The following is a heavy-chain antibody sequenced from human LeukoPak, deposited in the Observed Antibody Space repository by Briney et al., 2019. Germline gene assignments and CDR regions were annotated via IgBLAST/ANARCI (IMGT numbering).Heavy chain of an antibody. J-gene: IGHJ4*02. CDR3: ARDTEAVAVRLDY. Sequence: ASVKVSCKASGYTFTSYAMHWVRQAPGQRLEWMGWINAGNGNTKYSQKFQGRVTMTRDTSTSTVYMELSSLRSEDTAVYYCARDTEAVAVRLDYWGQGTLVTVSS. CDR2: INAGNGNT. V-gene: IGHV1-3*01. D-gene: IGHD6-19*01. CDR1: GYTFTSYA.